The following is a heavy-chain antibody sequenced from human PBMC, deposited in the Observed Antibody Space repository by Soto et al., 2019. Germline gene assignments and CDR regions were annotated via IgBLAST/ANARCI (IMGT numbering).Heavy chain of an antibody. CDR2: INTDGSDT. J-gene: IGHJ5*02. CDR1: GFTFSSHW. V-gene: IGHV3-74*01. Sequence: EVQLVESGGGLVQPGGSLTLSCAASGFTFSSHWMHWVRQAPGKGLVCVSRINTDGSDTTYADSVKGRFTISRDNAKNTLYLQRNSLRAEDTAVYYCVRGDAFTIWPFWSWGQGTLVTVSS. D-gene: IGHD3-3*01. CDR3: VRGDAFTIWPFWS.